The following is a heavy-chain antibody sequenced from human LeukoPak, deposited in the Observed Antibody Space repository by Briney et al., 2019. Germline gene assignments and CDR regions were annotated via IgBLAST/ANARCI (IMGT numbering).Heavy chain of an antibody. V-gene: IGHV3-15*01. D-gene: IGHD3-22*01. CDR3: TTDTPVGWLLLSY. CDR1: GFTFSNAW. J-gene: IGHJ4*02. CDR2: IKSKTDGGTT. Sequence: GGSLRLSCAASGFTFSNAWMSWVRQAPGKGLQWVGHIKSKTDGGTTDYAAPVKGRFTISRDDSKNTLYLEMNSLKTEDTALYYCTTDTPVGWLLLSYWGQGTLVTVSS.